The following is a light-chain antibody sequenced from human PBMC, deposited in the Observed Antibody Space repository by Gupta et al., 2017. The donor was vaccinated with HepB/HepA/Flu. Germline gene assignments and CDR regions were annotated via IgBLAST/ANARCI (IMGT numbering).Light chain of an antibody. CDR1: QSVSHY. V-gene: IGKV3-11*01. CDR2: DSS. CDR3: QQRGDWPIT. J-gene: IGKJ4*01. Sequence: EIVLTQSPATLSLSPGERATLSCRASQSVSHYLAWYQQRPGQAPRLLIYDSSKGATGVPARFSGSGSGTDFTLTISGLEPEDSAIYFCQQRGDWPITFGGGTKVEIK.